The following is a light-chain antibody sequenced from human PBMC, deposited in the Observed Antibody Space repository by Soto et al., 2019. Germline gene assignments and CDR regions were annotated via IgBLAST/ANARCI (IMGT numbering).Light chain of an antibody. CDR2: GAS. Sequence: EIVSTQSPGTLSLSPGERATLSCRASQSVSSSYLGWYQQKAGQAPRLLIHGASSRATGIPDRFSGSGSGTDFTLTISRLEPEDFAVYYCQQYGSSPLFTFGPGTKVDIK. CDR1: QSVSSSY. CDR3: QQYGSSPLFT. V-gene: IGKV3-20*01. J-gene: IGKJ3*01.